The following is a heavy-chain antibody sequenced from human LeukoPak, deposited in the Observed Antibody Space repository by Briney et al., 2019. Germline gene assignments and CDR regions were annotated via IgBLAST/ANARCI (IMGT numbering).Heavy chain of an antibody. V-gene: IGHV4-4*07. CDR1: GGSISSYY. CDR2: IYTSGST. Sequence: SETLSLTCTVSGGSISSYYWSWIRQPAGKGLEWIGRIYTSGSTNYNPSLKSRVTMSVDTSKNQFSLKLSSVTAADTAVYYCARGGSGAARGYYYYMDVWGQGTTVTVSS. CDR3: ARGGSGAARGYYYYMDV. J-gene: IGHJ6*03. D-gene: IGHD3-10*01.